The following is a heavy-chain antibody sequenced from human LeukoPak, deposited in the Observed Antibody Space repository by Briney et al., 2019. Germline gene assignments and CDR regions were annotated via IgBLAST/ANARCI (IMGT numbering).Heavy chain of an antibody. D-gene: IGHD3-22*01. CDR2: ISFDGSNK. CDR1: GFTLSSYA. J-gene: IGHJ4*02. CDR3: ARDRPDNNYYDSSGYSMGPPDY. V-gene: IGHV3-30*04. Sequence: GRSLRLSCAASGFTLSSYAMHWVRQAPGKGLEWVAVISFDGSNKYYADSVKGRFTISRDNSKNTLYLQMNSLRAEDTAVYYCARDRPDNNYYDSSGYSMGPPDYWGQGTLVTVSS.